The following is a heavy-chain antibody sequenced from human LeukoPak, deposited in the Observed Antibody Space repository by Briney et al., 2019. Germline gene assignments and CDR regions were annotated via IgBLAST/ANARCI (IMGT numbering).Heavy chain of an antibody. D-gene: IGHD2-2*01. CDR3: ATVWVVPAAMDY. Sequence: ASVKVSCKASGGTFSSYAISWVRQAPGKGLEWMGGFDPEDGETIYAQKFQGRVTMTEDTSTDTAYMELSSLRSEDTAVYYCATVWVVPAAMDYWGQGTLVTVSS. CDR2: FDPEDGET. J-gene: IGHJ4*02. V-gene: IGHV1-24*01. CDR1: GGTFSSYA.